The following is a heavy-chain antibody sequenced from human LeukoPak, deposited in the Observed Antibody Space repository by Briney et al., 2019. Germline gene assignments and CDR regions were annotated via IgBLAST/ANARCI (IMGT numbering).Heavy chain of an antibody. V-gene: IGHV3-21*01. D-gene: IGHD6-19*01. CDR2: ISSSSSYI. CDR1: GFTFSSYS. CDR3: ARDGGSGWPYYYYYMDV. J-gene: IGHJ6*03. Sequence: GGSLRLSCAASGFTFSSYSMNWVRQAPGKGLEWVSSISSSSSYIYYADSVKGRFTISRDNAKNSLYLQMNSLRAEDTAVYYCARDGGSGWPYYYYYMDVWGKGTTVTVSS.